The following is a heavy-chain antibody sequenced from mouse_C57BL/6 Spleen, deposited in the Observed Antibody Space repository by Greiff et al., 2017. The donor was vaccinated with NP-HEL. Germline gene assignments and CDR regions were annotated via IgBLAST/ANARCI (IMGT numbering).Heavy chain of an antibody. Sequence: DVQLQESGGGLVQPGGSLKLSCAASGFTFSDYGMAWVRQAPRKGPEWVAFISNLAYSIYYADTVTGRFTISRENAKNTLYLEMSSLRSEDTAMYYCARPPNDGSTGFAYWGQGTLVTVSA. CDR2: ISNLAYSI. CDR3: ARPPNDGSTGFAY. V-gene: IGHV5-15*01. J-gene: IGHJ3*01. CDR1: GFTFSDYG. D-gene: IGHD2-3*01.